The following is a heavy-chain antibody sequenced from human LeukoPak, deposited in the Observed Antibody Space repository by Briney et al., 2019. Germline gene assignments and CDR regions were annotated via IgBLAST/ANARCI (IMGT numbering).Heavy chain of an antibody. D-gene: IGHD6-19*01. CDR1: GGSISSYY. CDR3: ARRSRMGSGWTFDY. CDR2: IYYSGST. Sequence: SETLSLTCTVSGGSISSYYWSWIRQPPGKGLEWIGYIYYSGSTNYNPSLKSRVTISVDTSKNQLSLKLSSVTAADTAVYYCARRSRMGSGWTFDYWGQGTLVTVSS. J-gene: IGHJ4*02. V-gene: IGHV4-59*08.